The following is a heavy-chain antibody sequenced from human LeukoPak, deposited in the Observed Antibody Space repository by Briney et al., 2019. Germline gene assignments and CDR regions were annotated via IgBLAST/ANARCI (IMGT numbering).Heavy chain of an antibody. J-gene: IGHJ4*02. CDR1: GYSFPSYW. D-gene: IGHD5-24*01. CDR2: IYSGYSDH. V-gene: IGHV5-51*01. Sequence: GESLKISCKGSGYSFPSYWNGWVRQMSGKGLGWMGIIYSGYSDHRHSPSFQGQVTISADKSISTAYLQWSSLKASDTAMYYGARHHGMATTSPFAYWGQGTLVTVSS. CDR3: ARHHGMATTSPFAY.